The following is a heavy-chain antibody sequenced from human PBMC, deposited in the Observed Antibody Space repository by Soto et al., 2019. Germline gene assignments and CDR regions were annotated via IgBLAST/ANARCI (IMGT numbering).Heavy chain of an antibody. D-gene: IGHD3-22*01. Sequence: ASVKVSCKASGYTFTSYGISWVRQAPGQGLEWMGWISAYNGNTNYAQKLQGKVTMTTDTSTSTAYMELRSLRSDDTAVYYCARVLGYYDSSGSDYWGQGNLVTVSS. CDR1: GYTFTSYG. CDR3: ARVLGYYDSSGSDY. J-gene: IGHJ4*02. V-gene: IGHV1-18*01. CDR2: ISAYNGNT.